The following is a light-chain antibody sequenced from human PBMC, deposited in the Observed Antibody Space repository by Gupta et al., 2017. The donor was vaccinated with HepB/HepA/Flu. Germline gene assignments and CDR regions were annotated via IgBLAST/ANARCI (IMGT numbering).Light chain of an antibody. Sequence: QSVLTQPPSVPGAPGQRVTISCTGTSSNIGAGYNVHGYQQLAGKAHRLLIYGNSNRPSGVPDRFSGSKSGTSASLAITGLQPEDEADYYCQSFDNSRVIFGPGTEVTVL. CDR3: QSFDNSRVI. CDR1: SSNIGAGYN. V-gene: IGLV1-40*01. J-gene: IGLJ1*01. CDR2: GNS.